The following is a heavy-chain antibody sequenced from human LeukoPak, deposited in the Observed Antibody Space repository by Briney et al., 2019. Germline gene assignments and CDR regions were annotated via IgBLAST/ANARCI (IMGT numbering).Heavy chain of an antibody. V-gene: IGHV1-46*01. J-gene: IGHJ5*02. CDR1: GYTFTSYY. Sequence: ASVKVSCKASGYTFTSYYMHWVRQAPGQGLEWMGIINPSGGSTSYAQKFQGRVTMTRDTSTSTVYMELSSLRSEDTAVYYCARANNWNDVSPNWFDPWGQGTLVTVSS. D-gene: IGHD1-1*01. CDR3: ARANNWNDVSPNWFDP. CDR2: INPSGGST.